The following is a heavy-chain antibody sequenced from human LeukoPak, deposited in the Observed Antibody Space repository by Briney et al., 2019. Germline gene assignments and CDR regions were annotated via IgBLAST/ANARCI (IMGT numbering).Heavy chain of an antibody. D-gene: IGHD3-3*01. Sequence: GGSLRLSCAASGFTFSSYAMSWVRQAPGKGLGGGSGISGSGGSTYYADSVKGRFTISRDNSKNTLYLQMNSLRGEDTAVYYCAKKTTFWSGYYDYWGQGTLVTVSS. CDR3: AKKTTFWSGYYDY. CDR2: ISGSGGST. CDR1: GFTFSSYA. V-gene: IGHV3-23*01. J-gene: IGHJ4*02.